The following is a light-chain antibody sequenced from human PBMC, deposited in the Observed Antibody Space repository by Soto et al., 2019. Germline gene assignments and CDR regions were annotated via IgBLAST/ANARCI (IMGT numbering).Light chain of an antibody. CDR3: QQYNRYPWT. Sequence: IQMTQSPSTLSASVGYRVTITCRASQSISGRLAWYQQTQGKSPKIMIYAVSSLESGVPSRFSGSSSGTESNLAISSLQPADFATYYCQQYNRYPWTFGPGTKVDI. J-gene: IGKJ1*01. V-gene: IGKV1-5*01. CDR1: QSISGR. CDR2: AVS.